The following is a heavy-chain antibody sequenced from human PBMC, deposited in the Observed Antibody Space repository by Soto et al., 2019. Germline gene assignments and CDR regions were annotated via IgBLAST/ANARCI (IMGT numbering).Heavy chain of an antibody. CDR3: ARQRFIAAAGTPHYYGMDV. CDR2: IYYSGST. D-gene: IGHD6-13*01. V-gene: IGHV4-39*01. Sequence: SETLSLTCTVSGGSISSSSYYWGWIRQPPGKGLEWIGSIYYSGSTYYNPSLKSRVTISVDTSKNQFSLKRSSVTAADTAVYYCARQRFIAAAGTPHYYGMDVWGQGTTVTVSS. CDR1: GGSISSSSYY. J-gene: IGHJ6*02.